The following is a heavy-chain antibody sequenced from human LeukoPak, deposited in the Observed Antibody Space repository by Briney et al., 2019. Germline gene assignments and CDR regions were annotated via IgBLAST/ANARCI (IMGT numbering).Heavy chain of an antibody. CDR3: ARENDILTGYHYYYYGMDV. J-gene: IGHJ6*04. CDR1: GCSISSGSCY. D-gene: IGHD3-9*01. CDR2: IYTSGST. V-gene: IGHV4-61*02. Sequence: SQTLSLTCTVSGCSISSGSCYWSWIRQPAGKGLEWIGRIYTSGSTNYNPSLKSRVTISVDTSKNQFSLKLSSVTAADTAVYYCARENDILTGYHYYYYGMDVWGKGTTVTVS.